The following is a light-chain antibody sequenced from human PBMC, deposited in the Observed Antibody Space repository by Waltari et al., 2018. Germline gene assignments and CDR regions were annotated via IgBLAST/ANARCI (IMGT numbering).Light chain of an antibody. V-gene: IGKV3-20*01. Sequence: EVVLTQSPGTLSLSPGERATLSCRASQSVSKYLAWYQQRPGQAPMLLIYAASTRATGIPDRFRGSGYGTDFSLTISRLEPEDFAVYYCQNHERLPATFGQGTKVEIK. CDR3: QNHERLPAT. CDR2: AAS. CDR1: QSVSKY. J-gene: IGKJ1*01.